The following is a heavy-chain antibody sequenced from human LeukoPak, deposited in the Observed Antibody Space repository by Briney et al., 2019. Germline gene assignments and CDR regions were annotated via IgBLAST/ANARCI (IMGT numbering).Heavy chain of an antibody. CDR2: IGTAGDT. CDR1: GFTFSSYD. Sequence: GGSLRLSCAASGFTFSSYDMHWVRQATGKGLEWVSVIGTAGDTYYPGSVKGRFTISRENAKNSLYLQMNSLRAEDAAVYYCAKAPVTSCRGAFCYPFDYWGQGTLVTVSS. CDR3: AKAPVTSCRGAFCYPFDY. J-gene: IGHJ4*02. D-gene: IGHD2-15*01. V-gene: IGHV3-13*01.